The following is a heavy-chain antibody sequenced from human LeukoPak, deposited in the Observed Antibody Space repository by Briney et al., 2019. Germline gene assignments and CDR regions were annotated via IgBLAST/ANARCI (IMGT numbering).Heavy chain of an antibody. CDR3: ARDREWESSGFDY. CDR2: ISAYNGNT. Sequence: ASVKVSCKASGYTFTSYGISWVRQAPGQGLEWMGWISAYNGNTNYAQKLQGRVTMTTDTSTSTVYMELRSLRSDDTAVYYCARDREWESSGFDYWGQGTLVTVSS. CDR1: GYTFTSYG. V-gene: IGHV1-18*01. J-gene: IGHJ4*02. D-gene: IGHD3-22*01.